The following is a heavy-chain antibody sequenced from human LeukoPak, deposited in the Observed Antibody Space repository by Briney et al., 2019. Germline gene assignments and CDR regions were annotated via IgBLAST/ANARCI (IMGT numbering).Heavy chain of an antibody. V-gene: IGHV3-64D*06. J-gene: IGHJ3*02. D-gene: IGHD6-13*01. CDR1: GFTFSSYA. CDR3: VKSIFSDSSSWYDAFDI. CDR2: ISSNGGST. Sequence: GGSLRLSCSASGFTFSSYAMHWVRQAPGKGLEYVSAISSNGGSTYYADSVKGRFTISRDNSKNTLYLQMSSLRAEDTAVYYCVKSIFSDSSSWYDAFDIWGQGTMVTVSS.